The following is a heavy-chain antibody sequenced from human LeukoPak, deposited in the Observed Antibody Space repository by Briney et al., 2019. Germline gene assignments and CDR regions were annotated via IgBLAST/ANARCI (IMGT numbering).Heavy chain of an antibody. J-gene: IGHJ4*02. CDR2: ISGSGGST. V-gene: IGHV3-23*01. D-gene: IGHD3-22*01. CDR3: AKDLTYDYDGTGYYFDY. CDR1: GFTFSNSA. Sequence: PGGSLRLSCAASGFTFSNSAMSWVRQAPGKGLELVSGISGSGGSTDYADSVKGRFTISRDNSKNTLYLQLNSLRAEDTAIYYCAKDLTYDYDGTGYYFDYWGQGTLVTVSS.